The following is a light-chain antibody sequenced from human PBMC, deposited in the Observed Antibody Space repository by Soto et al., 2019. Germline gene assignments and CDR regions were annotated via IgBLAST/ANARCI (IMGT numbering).Light chain of an antibody. CDR1: SSDVGGYNY. V-gene: IGLV2-14*01. CDR3: AAWDDSLNGSYV. J-gene: IGLJ1*01. CDR2: EVS. Sequence: QSVLTQPASVSGSPGQSITISCTGTSSDVGGYNYLSWYQQHPGKAPKLMIYEVSNRPSGVPDRFSGSKSGTSASLAISGLQSEDEADYYCAAWDDSLNGSYVFGTGTKVTVL.